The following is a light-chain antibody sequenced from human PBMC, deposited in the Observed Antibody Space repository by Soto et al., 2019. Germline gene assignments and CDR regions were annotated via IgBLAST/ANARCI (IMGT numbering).Light chain of an antibody. V-gene: IGKV1-5*01. CDR2: DAS. Sequence: GDRVTITFRASQTISSWLAWYQQKPGKAPTPLIYDASTLERGVPSRFSGTGSGTEFTLSIDSLQTDDFATYYCQQYHTSSITFGQGTRLEI. J-gene: IGKJ5*01. CDR3: QQYHTSSIT. CDR1: QTISSW.